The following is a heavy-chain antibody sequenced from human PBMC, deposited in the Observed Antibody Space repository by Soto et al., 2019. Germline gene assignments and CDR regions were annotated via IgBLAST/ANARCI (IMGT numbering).Heavy chain of an antibody. D-gene: IGHD4-17*01. CDR3: ARDHYGDYGYGMDV. CDR1: GGSISSGGYY. CDR2: IYYSGST. V-gene: IGHV4-31*03. Sequence: SETLSLTCTVSGGSISSGGYYWSWIRQHPGKGLEWIGYIYYSGSTYYNPSLKSRVTISVDTSKNQFSLKLSSVTAADTAVYYCARDHYGDYGYGMDVRGQGTTVTVSS. J-gene: IGHJ6*02.